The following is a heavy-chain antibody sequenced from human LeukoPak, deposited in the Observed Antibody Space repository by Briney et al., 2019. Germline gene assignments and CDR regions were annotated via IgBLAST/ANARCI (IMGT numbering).Heavy chain of an antibody. CDR2: ISSSGSTI. Sequence: GGSLRLSCAASGFTFSDYYMSWIRQAPGKGLGWVSYISSSGSTIYHADSVKGRFTISRDNAKNSLYLQMNSLRAEDTAVYYCARDYGDYGTDNFDYWGQGTLVTVSS. V-gene: IGHV3-11*01. J-gene: IGHJ4*02. CDR3: ARDYGDYGTDNFDY. CDR1: GFTFSDYY. D-gene: IGHD4-17*01.